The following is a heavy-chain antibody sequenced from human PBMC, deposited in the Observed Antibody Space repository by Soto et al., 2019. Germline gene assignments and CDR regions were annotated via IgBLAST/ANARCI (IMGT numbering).Heavy chain of an antibody. Sequence: GGSLRLSCTASGFTFGDYAMSWFRQAPGKGLEWVSFIRSKAYGGTTEYAACVRGRFTVSREDSKSIAYLQMNSLQTEDTAVYYCTSGKYQNYYYYYMDVWGKGTTVTVSS. CDR1: GFTFGDYA. V-gene: IGHV3-49*03. CDR3: TSGKYQNYYYYYMDV. D-gene: IGHD1-1*01. CDR2: IRSKAYGGTT. J-gene: IGHJ6*03.